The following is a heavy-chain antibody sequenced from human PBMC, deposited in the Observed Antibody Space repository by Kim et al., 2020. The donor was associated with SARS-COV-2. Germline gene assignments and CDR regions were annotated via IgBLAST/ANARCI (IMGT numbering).Heavy chain of an antibody. D-gene: IGHD4-17*01. CDR1: GDSIGSGDYY. Sequence: SETLSLTCTVSGDSIGSGDYYWSWIRQPPGKGLEWIGRIYYSGSNYSSASLKSRLNILVDRSKNQFSLKLTSVTAADTAEYFCARWRDGHCVFDSWGQG. J-gene: IGHJ4*02. V-gene: IGHV4-30-4*01. CDR2: IYYSGSN. CDR3: ARWRDGHCVFDS.